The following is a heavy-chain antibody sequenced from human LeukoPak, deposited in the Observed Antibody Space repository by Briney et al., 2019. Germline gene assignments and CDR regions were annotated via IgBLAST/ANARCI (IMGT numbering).Heavy chain of an antibody. CDR1: GFTYSSYS. J-gene: IGHJ4*02. D-gene: IGHD2-8*01. CDR3: ARDNGAKQFDY. Sequence: GGSLRLSCAASGFTYSSYSMNWVRQAPGKGLEWVSSISSSSSYIYYADSVKGRFTISRDNPKNSLYLQMNSLSAEDTAVYYCARDNGAKQFDYWGQGTLVVVSA. V-gene: IGHV3-21*01. CDR2: ISSSSSYI.